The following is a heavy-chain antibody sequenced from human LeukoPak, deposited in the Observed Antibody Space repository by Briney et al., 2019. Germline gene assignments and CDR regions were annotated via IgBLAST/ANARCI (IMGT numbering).Heavy chain of an antibody. CDR3: STALVYSHDLGSFEAFDM. V-gene: IGHV3-21*04. J-gene: IGHJ3*02. D-gene: IGHD3-10*01. Sequence: GSLELSCGSSGFPFSSDSMGWVRPAPGKGLEVGSSISGRSGFLSYSDSVKGRFTISRDNSKNSLYLSMNSLRAEDTAVYSCSTALVYSHDLGSFEAFDMWGQGTTVTVSS. CDR2: ISGRSGFL. CDR1: GFPFSSDS.